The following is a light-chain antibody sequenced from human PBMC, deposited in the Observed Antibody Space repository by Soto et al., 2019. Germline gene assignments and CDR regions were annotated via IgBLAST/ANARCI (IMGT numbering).Light chain of an antibody. CDR3: QPANSFPHP. V-gene: IGKV1-12*01. CDR2: AAS. CDR1: QGISSW. J-gene: IGKJ4*01. Sequence: DIQMTQSPSSVSSSVGDRVTITCRASQGISSWLAWYQQKPGKAPKMLLYAASSLQSGVPSRFSGTGSVTDFTRTISSLQPEDVATYCYQPANSFPHPFGEANKVQIK.